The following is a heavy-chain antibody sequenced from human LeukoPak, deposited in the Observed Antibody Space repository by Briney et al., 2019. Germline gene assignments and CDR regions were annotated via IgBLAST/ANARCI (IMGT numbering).Heavy chain of an antibody. CDR1: GFTVSSNY. CDR2: IKSGGDT. Sequence: GGSLRLSCAASGFTVSSNYMSWARQAPGKGLEWVSVIKSGGDTYYADSVKGRFTISRDNSKNTLSLQMDTLRAEDTAVYYCAKGDITMIPDWGQGTLVTVSS. J-gene: IGHJ4*02. CDR3: AKGDITMIPD. D-gene: IGHD3-22*01. V-gene: IGHV3-53*01.